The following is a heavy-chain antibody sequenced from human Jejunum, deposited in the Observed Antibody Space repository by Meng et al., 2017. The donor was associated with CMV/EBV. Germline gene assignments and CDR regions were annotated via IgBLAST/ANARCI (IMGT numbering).Heavy chain of an antibody. D-gene: IGHD5-24*01. Sequence: YTFTGNYIHWVRQAPGRGLEWMGWINPNGGGTNYAQKFQGRVTMTRDTSINTVYMNLSSLRSDDTAVYYCARLPAMATIYYFFDYWGQGTLVTVSS. CDR1: YTFTGNY. CDR3: ARLPAMATIYYFFDY. CDR2: INPNGGGT. J-gene: IGHJ4*02. V-gene: IGHV1-2*02.